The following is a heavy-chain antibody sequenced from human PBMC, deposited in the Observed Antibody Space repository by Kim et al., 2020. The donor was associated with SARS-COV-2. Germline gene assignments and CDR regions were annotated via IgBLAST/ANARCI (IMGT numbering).Heavy chain of an antibody. CDR3: ARAEYCSSTSCHFDY. J-gene: IGHJ4*02. D-gene: IGHD2-2*01. V-gene: IGHV4-31*02. Sequence: PALKSRVTISVDTSKNQFSLKLSSVTAADTAVYYCARAEYCSSTSCHFDYWGQGTLVTVSS.